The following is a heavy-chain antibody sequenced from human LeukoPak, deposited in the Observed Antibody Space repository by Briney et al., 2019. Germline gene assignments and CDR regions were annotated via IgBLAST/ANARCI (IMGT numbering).Heavy chain of an antibody. CDR1: GFTFSSYG. J-gene: IGHJ4*02. CDR3: AKDVVPLGPSYYDFWSGALDY. CDR2: ISYDGSNK. V-gene: IGHV3-30*18. D-gene: IGHD3-3*01. Sequence: GRSLRLSCAASGFTFSSYGMHWVRQAPGKGLEWVAVISYDGSNKYYADSVKGRFTISRDNSKNTLYLQMNSLGAEDTAVYYCAKDVVPLGPSYYDFWSGALDYWGQGTLVTVSS.